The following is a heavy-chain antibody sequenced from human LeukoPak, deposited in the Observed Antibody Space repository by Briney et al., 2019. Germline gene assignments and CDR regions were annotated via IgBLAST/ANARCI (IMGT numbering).Heavy chain of an antibody. V-gene: IGHV5-51*01. J-gene: IGHJ4*02. Sequence: ESLKISCTGSGYSFTSYCIGWVRQMPGKGLEWMGIISPGDSDTRYSPSFQGLVTISVDKSISTAYLQWSSLKASDTAMYYCARQGPAVTLDYWGQGTLVTVSS. D-gene: IGHD4-17*01. CDR2: ISPGDSDT. CDR3: ARQGPAVTLDY. CDR1: GYSFTSYC.